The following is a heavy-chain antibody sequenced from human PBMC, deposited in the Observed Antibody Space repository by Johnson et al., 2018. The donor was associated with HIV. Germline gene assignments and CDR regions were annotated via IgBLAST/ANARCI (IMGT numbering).Heavy chain of an antibody. CDR2: LSWNSGII. CDR3: ARSEVRYFDWSYQRGAFDI. D-gene: IGHD3-9*01. J-gene: IGHJ3*02. CDR1: GFTFSSYA. Sequence: VQLVESGGGVVQPGRSLRLSCAASGFTFSSYAMHWVRQAPGKGLEWVSGLSWNSGIIGYADSVKGRFTISRDNAKNSLYLQMNSLRAEDTAVYYCARSEVRYFDWSYQRGAFDIWGQGTMVTVSS. V-gene: IGHV3-48*04.